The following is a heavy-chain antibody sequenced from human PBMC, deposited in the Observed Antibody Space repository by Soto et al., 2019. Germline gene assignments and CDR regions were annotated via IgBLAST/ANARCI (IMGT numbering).Heavy chain of an antibody. CDR2: IIPIFGTA. Sequence: SVKVSCKASGGTFSSYAISWVRQAPGQGLEWMGGIIPIFGTANYAQKFQGRVTITADESTSTAYMELSSLRSEDTAVYYCARDWALDWDHTVVTPVTWGQGTLVTVS. CDR3: ARDWALDWDHTVVTPVT. CDR1: GGTFSSYA. V-gene: IGHV1-69*13. J-gene: IGHJ5*02. D-gene: IGHD2-21*02.